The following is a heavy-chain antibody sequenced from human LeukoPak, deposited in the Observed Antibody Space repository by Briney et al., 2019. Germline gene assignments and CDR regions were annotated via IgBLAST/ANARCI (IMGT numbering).Heavy chain of an antibody. D-gene: IGHD1-26*01. CDR1: GFTFSSYG. Sequence: GGSLRLSCAASGFTFSSYGMHWVRQAPGKGLEWVAVIWYDGSNKYYADSVKGRFTISRDNSKNTLYLQMNSLRAEDTAVYYCARGEYSGSYYVYYGMDVWGQGTTVTVSS. J-gene: IGHJ6*02. V-gene: IGHV3-33*01. CDR3: ARGEYSGSYYVYYGMDV. CDR2: IWYDGSNK.